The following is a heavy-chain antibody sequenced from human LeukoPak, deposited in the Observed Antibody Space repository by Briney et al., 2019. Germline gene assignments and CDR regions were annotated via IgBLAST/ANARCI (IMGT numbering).Heavy chain of an antibody. V-gene: IGHV3-23*01. Sequence: GGSLRLSCAASGFTFSSYAMSWVRQAPGRGLEWVSAISGSGGSTYYADSVKGRFTISRDNSKNTLYLQMNSLRAEDTAVYYCAKATLTFGGVIASMDVWGQGTTVTVSS. CDR2: ISGSGGST. J-gene: IGHJ6*02. CDR3: AKATLTFGGVIASMDV. D-gene: IGHD3-16*02. CDR1: GFTFSSYA.